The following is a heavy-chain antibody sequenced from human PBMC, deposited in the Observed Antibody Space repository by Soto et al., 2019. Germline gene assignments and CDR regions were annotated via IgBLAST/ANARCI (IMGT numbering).Heavy chain of an antibody. CDR2: IYHTGSA. J-gene: IGHJ5*02. CDR3: ARRTTGSGWYPLFDT. Sequence: QVQLQESGPGLVKPSGTLSLTCAVSGASMTSSHWWSWVRQPPGKGLEWIGEIYHTGSANYKPSLESRVTISVDEAMSRFSLIRTSVTAADTATYYCARRTTGSGWYPLFDTWGQGALVTVSS. D-gene: IGHD6-19*01. V-gene: IGHV4-4*02. CDR1: GASMTSSHW.